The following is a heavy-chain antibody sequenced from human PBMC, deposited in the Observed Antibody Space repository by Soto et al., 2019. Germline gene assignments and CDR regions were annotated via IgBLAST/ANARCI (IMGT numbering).Heavy chain of an antibody. CDR3: AHRGESVAAADDVDY. V-gene: IGHV2-5*02. Sequence: QITLKESGPTLVKPTQTLTLTCTFSGFSLSTTGVGVGWIRQPPGKALEWLALIYWDDDKRYSPSLKSRLTITKDTSKNQVVLTLTNMDPVDTATEYCAHRGESVAAADDVDYLGQGTLVTVSS. CDR2: IYWDDDK. J-gene: IGHJ4*02. D-gene: IGHD6-13*01. CDR1: GFSLSTTGVG.